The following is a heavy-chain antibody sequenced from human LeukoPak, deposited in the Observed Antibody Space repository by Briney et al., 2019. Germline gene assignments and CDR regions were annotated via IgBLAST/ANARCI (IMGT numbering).Heavy chain of an antibody. Sequence: HAGGSLRLSCAASGFPLSSYAMSWVRQGPGKGLEWVAATSSSDPGTYHADSVRGRFTISRDNSKNALYLQMNRLRVEDAAVYYCTIRYSSDYWGQGTLVTVSS. CDR2: TSSSDPGT. V-gene: IGHV3-23*01. CDR3: TIRYSSDY. CDR1: GFPLSSYA. J-gene: IGHJ4*02. D-gene: IGHD6-13*01.